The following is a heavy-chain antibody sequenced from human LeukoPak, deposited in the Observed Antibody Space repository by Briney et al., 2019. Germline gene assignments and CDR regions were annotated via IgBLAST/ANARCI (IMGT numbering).Heavy chain of an antibody. Sequence: PGGSLRLSCAASGITLSRNVMSWVRQAPGKGLEWVSSISGSGGSTYYGDSVKGRFTISRDNSKNTVYLQMNSLRAEDTAVYYCAQGAPLPNWVATFGSWGQGTLVTVSS. V-gene: IGHV3-23*01. CDR1: GITLSRNV. CDR2: ISGSGGST. J-gene: IGHJ4*02. CDR3: AQGAPLPNWVATFGS. D-gene: IGHD3-16*01.